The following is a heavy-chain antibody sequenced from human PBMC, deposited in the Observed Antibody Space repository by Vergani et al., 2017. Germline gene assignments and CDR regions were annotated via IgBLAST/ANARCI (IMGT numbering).Heavy chain of an antibody. CDR2: IIPIFGTA. Sequence: QVQLVQSGAEVKKPGSSVKVSCKASGGTFSSCAISWVRQAPGQGLEWMGGIIPIFGTANYAQKFQGRVTITADESTSTAYMELSSLRSEDTAVYYCARMSPHYYGSGSYSEGGDYWGQGTLVTVSS. D-gene: IGHD3-10*01. J-gene: IGHJ4*02. CDR3: ARMSPHYYGSGSYSEGGDY. V-gene: IGHV1-69*01. CDR1: GGTFSSCA.